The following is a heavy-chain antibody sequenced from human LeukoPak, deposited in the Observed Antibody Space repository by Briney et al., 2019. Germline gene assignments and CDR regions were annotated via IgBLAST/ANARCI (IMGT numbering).Heavy chain of an antibody. CDR2: ISANGGIT. D-gene: IGHD1-26*01. Sequence: PGGSLRLSCAASGFTFSSYAMSWVRQAPGKGLEWVSAISANGGITYYAGSVKGRFTISRDDSKNTLYLQMHSLRAEDTVVYYCVAVHSGGYVFDCWGQGTLVTVSS. V-gene: IGHV3-23*01. CDR3: VAVHSGGYVFDC. J-gene: IGHJ4*02. CDR1: GFTFSSYA.